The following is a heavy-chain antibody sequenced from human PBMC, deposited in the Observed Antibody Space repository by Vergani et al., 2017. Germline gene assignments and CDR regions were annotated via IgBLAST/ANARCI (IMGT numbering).Heavy chain of an antibody. Sequence: VHLVESGGGVVQPGRSLRLSCVVSGFTSSYYGMHWVRQAPGKGLEWVSAISGTGASTYYADSVKGRFTISRDNSKNTLYLQMNRLRAEDTAVYYCASETYYDYGWGSYREGYYFDYWGQGTLVTASS. J-gene: IGHJ4*02. D-gene: IGHD3-16*02. V-gene: IGHV3-23*04. CDR1: GFTSSYYG. CDR3: ASETYYDYGWGSYREGYYFDY. CDR2: ISGTGAST.